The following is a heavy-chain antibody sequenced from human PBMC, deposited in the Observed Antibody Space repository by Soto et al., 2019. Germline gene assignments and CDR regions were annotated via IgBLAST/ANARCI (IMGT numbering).Heavy chain of an antibody. CDR2: FDPEDGET. CDR3: ATQTYYYDSRTPIFDY. V-gene: IGHV1-24*01. Sequence: ASVKVSCKVSGYTLTELSMHWVRQAPGKGLEWMGGFDPEDGETIYAQKFQGRVTMTEDTSTDTAYMELSSLRSEDTAVYYCATQTYYYDSRTPIFDYWGQGTLVTVSS. J-gene: IGHJ4*02. D-gene: IGHD3-22*01. CDR1: GYTLTELS.